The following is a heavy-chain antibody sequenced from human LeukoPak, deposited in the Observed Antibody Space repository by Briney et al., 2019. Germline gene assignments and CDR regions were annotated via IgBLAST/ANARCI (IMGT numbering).Heavy chain of an antibody. CDR3: ARDLQHSYGRYFDF. CDR2: MQYDGNR. J-gene: IGHJ4*02. Sequence: PSETLSLTCTVSGGSISTYHWNWIRKSPGKGLEWIGFMQYDGNRNYNPSLRSRVTMFIDTSKSQVFLELSSVTAADTAVYFCARDLQHSYGRYFDFWGQGRLVTVSS. CDR1: GGSISTYH. V-gene: IGHV4-59*01. D-gene: IGHD3-16*01.